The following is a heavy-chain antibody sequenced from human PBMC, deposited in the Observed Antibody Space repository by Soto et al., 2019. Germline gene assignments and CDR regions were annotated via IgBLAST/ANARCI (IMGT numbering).Heavy chain of an antibody. CDR2: MNPNSGNT. V-gene: IGHV1-8*01. CDR1: GYTFTSYD. D-gene: IGHD3-3*01. Sequence: ASVKVSCKASGYTFTSYDINWVRQATGQGLEWMGWMNPNSGNTGYAQKFQGRVTMTRNTSISTAYMELSSLRSEDTAVYYCARGPSFTIFGVVISSTNFDYWGQGTLVTVSS. J-gene: IGHJ4*02. CDR3: ARGPSFTIFGVVISSTNFDY.